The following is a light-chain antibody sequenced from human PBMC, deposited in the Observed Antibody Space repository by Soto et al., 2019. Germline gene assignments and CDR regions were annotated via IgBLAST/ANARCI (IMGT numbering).Light chain of an antibody. CDR2: GAS. Sequence: EIVMTQSPSTLSVSPGEKATHSCMASQSVSSNLAWYQQKPGQAPRLLIYGASSRATGIPDRFSGSGSATEFTLTISSLQPDDFATYYCQQYSAYWTFGQGTKVDI. V-gene: IGKV3D-15*01. CDR1: QSVSSN. J-gene: IGKJ1*01. CDR3: QQYSAYWT.